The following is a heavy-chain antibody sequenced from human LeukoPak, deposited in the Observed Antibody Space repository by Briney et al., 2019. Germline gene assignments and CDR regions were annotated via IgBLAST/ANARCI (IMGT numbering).Heavy chain of an antibody. CDR1: GGSFSGYY. V-gene: IGHV4-34*01. D-gene: IGHD3-9*01. CDR3: ARDWLPYFYMDV. CDR2: INHSGST. Sequence: SETLSLTCAVYGGSFSGYYWSWIRQPPGKGLEWIGEINHSGSTNYNPSLKSRVTISVDTSKNQFSLKLSSVTAADTAVYYCARDWLPYFYMDVWGKGTMVTVSS. J-gene: IGHJ6*03.